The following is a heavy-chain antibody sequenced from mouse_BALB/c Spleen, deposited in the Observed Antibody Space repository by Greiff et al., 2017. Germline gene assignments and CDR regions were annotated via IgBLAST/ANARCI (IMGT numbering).Heavy chain of an antibody. D-gene: IGHD2-14*01. CDR1: GYTFTDYA. J-gene: IGHJ4*01. CDR3: ARSVRPGGPSAMDY. V-gene: IGHV1S137*01. CDR2: ISTYYGDA. Sequence: QVHVKQSGAELVRPGVSVKISCKGSGYTFTDYAMHWVKQSHAKSLEWIGVISTYYGDASYNQKFKGKATMTVDKSSSTAYMELARLTSEDSAIYYCARSVRPGGPSAMDYWGQGTSVTVSS.